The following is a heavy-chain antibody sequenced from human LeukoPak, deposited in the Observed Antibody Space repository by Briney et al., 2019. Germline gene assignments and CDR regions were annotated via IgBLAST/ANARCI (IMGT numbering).Heavy chain of an antibody. Sequence: PGGSLRLSCAASGFTFSAYWMHWVRQVPGKGLVWVSRINNDGTATFFADSVKGRFTISRDNAKYTLYLQMDSLRAEDTAMYYCAREILEPGKTHEYWGQGTLVTVSS. J-gene: IGHJ4*02. CDR3: AREILEPGKTHEY. D-gene: IGHD1-1*01. CDR1: GFTFSAYW. CDR2: INNDGTAT. V-gene: IGHV3-74*01.